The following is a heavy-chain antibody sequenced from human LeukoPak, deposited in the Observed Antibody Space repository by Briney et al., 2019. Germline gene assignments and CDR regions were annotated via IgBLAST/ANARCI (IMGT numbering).Heavy chain of an antibody. D-gene: IGHD6-13*01. J-gene: IGHJ6*02. CDR3: VRDKWVRAGSSWLHYGMDV. Sequence: PSQTLSLTCTVSGVSITSDDSCWGWIRQPPGTGLEWVGYICYSGTSNYNPALQNRVTISLDTSKNQVSLKLTAADTAVYYCVRDKWVRAGSSWLHYGMDVWGQGTTVTVSS. CDR1: GVSITSDDSC. V-gene: IGHV4-30-4*01. CDR2: ICYSGTS.